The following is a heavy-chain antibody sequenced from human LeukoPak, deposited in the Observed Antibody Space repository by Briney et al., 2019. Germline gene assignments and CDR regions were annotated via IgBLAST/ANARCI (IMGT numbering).Heavy chain of an antibody. J-gene: IGHJ6*02. CDR1: GFTFSSYS. Sequence: GGSLRLSCAASGFTFSSYSMNWVRQAPGKGLEWVSSISSSGSYIYYADSVKGRFTISRDNAKNSLYLQMNSLRAEDTAVYYCARFATSSSEYYYGMDVWGQGTTVTVSS. CDR3: ARFATSSSEYYYGMDV. V-gene: IGHV3-21*01. CDR2: ISSSGSYI. D-gene: IGHD6-6*01.